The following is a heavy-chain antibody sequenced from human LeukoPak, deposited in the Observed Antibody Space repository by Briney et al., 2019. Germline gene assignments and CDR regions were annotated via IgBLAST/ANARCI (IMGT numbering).Heavy chain of an antibody. CDR1: GYTFTGYY. D-gene: IGHD3-10*01. V-gene: IGHV1-2*02. CDR3: ARTYYYGSGSYYNVFFYGMDV. Sequence: ASVKVSCKASGYTFTGYYMHWVRQAPGQGLEWMGWINPNSGGTNYAQKFQGRVTMTRDTSISTAYMELSRLRPDDTAVYYCARTYYYGSGSYYNVFFYGMDVWGQGTTVTVSS. CDR2: INPNSGGT. J-gene: IGHJ6*02.